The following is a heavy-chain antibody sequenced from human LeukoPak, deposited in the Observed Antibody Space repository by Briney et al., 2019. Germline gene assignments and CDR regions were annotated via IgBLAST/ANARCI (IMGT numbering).Heavy chain of an antibody. CDR2: VSDSGNT. CDR1: GFTFSTSA. V-gene: IGHV3-23*01. Sequence: PGGSLRLSCAASGFTFSTSAMNWVRQAPGKGLEWVSGVSDSGNTYYADFVKGRFTISRDNSKNTLYLQMNSLRAEDTAVYYCAKAPRGLDYFDHWGQGTLVSVSS. D-gene: IGHD3-10*01. CDR3: AKAPRGLDYFDH. J-gene: IGHJ4*02.